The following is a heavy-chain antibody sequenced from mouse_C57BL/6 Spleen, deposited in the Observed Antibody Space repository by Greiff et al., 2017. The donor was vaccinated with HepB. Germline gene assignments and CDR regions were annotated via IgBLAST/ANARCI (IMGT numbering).Heavy chain of an antibody. Sequence: EVQLQQSGPELVKPGASVKISCKASGYTFTDYYMNWVKQSHGKSLEWIGDINPNNGGTSYNQKFKGKATLTVDKSSSTAYMELRSLTSEDSAVYYCAIHYGSSGGWFAYWGQGTLVTVSA. J-gene: IGHJ3*01. V-gene: IGHV1-26*01. CDR3: AIHYGSSGGWFAY. CDR1: GYTFTDYY. CDR2: INPNNGGT. D-gene: IGHD1-1*01.